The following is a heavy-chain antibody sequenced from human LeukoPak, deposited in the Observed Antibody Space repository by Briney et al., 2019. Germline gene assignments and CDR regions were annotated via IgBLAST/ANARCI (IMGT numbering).Heavy chain of an antibody. Sequence: ASVKVSCKASGYTFTSYDINWVRQAPGQGLEWMGRIIPIIGIPNYAQKFQGRVTITADRSTSTAYVELSSLRSEDTAVYYCARELRVGATAMVIMDFWGQGTLVTVSS. J-gene: IGHJ4*02. CDR1: GYTFTSYD. CDR2: IIPIIGIP. CDR3: ARELRVGATAMVIMDF. V-gene: IGHV1-69*04. D-gene: IGHD5-18*01.